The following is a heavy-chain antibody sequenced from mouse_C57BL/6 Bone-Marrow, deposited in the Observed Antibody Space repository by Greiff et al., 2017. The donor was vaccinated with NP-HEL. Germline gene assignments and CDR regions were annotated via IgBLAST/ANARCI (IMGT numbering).Heavy chain of an antibody. D-gene: IGHD2-4*01. CDR2: IYPGSGNT. V-gene: IGHV1-76*01. Sequence: QVQLQQSGAELVRPGASVKLSCKASGYTFTDYYINWVKQRPGPGLEWIARIYPGSGNTYYNEKFKGKATLTAEKSSSTAYMQLSSLTSEDSAVYFCARSRRDYDGFAYWGQGTLVTVSA. CDR1: GYTFTDYY. J-gene: IGHJ3*01. CDR3: ARSRRDYDGFAY.